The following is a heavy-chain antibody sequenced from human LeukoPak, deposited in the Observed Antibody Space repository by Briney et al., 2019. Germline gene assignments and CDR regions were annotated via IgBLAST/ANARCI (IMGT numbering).Heavy chain of an antibody. D-gene: IGHD3-16*02. Sequence: ASVKVSCKVSGYTLTELSMHWVRQAPGKGLEWMGGFDPEDGETIYAQKSQGRVTMTEDTSTDTAYMELSSLRSEDTAVYYCATSRYDYVWGSYRSSKYYFDYWGQGTLVTVSS. V-gene: IGHV1-24*01. J-gene: IGHJ4*02. CDR1: GYTLTELS. CDR2: FDPEDGET. CDR3: ATSRYDYVWGSYRSSKYYFDY.